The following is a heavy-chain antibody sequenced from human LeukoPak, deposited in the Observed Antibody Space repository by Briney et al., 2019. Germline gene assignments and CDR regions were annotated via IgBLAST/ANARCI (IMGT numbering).Heavy chain of an antibody. Sequence: ASVKVSCKASGYTFTAYYMHWVRQAPGQGLEWMGWINPNSGGTKNAQRFQGRVTMTTDTSTSTTYMELRGLRSDDTAVYYCARAYSSPVGAYYFDFWGPGTLVTVSS. D-gene: IGHD6-13*01. V-gene: IGHV1-2*02. CDR1: GYTFTAYY. J-gene: IGHJ4*02. CDR3: ARAYSSPVGAYYFDF. CDR2: INPNSGGT.